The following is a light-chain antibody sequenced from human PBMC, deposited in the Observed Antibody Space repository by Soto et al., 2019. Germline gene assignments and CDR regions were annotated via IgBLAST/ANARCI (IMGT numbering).Light chain of an antibody. J-gene: IGLJ1*01. V-gene: IGLV2-8*01. Sequence: QSALTQPPSASGSPGQSVTISCAGTSSAVGGYNYVSWYQQYPGKVPKLMIYEVSERPSGVPDRFSGSKSGNTAFLTVSGLQAEDEADYYCLSYADTAYVFGTGTKLTVL. CDR3: LSYADTAYV. CDR2: EVS. CDR1: SSAVGGYNY.